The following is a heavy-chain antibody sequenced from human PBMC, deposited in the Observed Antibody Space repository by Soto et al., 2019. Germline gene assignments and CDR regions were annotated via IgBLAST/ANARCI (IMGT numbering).Heavy chain of an antibody. J-gene: IGHJ2*01. D-gene: IGHD1-26*01. Sequence: EVQLVQSGAEVKKPGESLTISCKGSGYNFNTYWIGWVRQMPGKGLECMGIISPGDSDTRYSPSFQGQVTISVDKSISTAYLQLTSLKASDTAIYYCARPLLDYWYFDLWGRGTLVSVSS. CDR1: GYNFNTYW. CDR2: ISPGDSDT. CDR3: ARPLLDYWYFDL. V-gene: IGHV5-51*03.